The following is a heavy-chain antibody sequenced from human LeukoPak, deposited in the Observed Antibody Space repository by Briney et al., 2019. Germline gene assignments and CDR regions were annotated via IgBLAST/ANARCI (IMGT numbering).Heavy chain of an antibody. D-gene: IGHD3-16*01. CDR2: SIPVVGTT. CDR3: ARDNDSRDPPHFDY. J-gene: IGHJ4*02. CDR1: GDTFSNYA. Sequence: SVKVSCKASGDTFSNYAISWVRQAPGQGLEWMGGSIPVVGTTTYAQKFQGRVSITADAWTSTAHLELSSLRPEDTAVYYCARDNDSRDPPHFDYWGQGTLVTVSS. V-gene: IGHV1-69*13.